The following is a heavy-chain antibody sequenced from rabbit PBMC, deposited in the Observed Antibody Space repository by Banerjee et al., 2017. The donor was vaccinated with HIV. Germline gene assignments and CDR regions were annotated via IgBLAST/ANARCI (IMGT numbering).Heavy chain of an antibody. V-gene: IGHV1S45*01. D-gene: IGHD4-1*01. CDR2: IYAGSSGRT. CDR3: ARDLAGVIGWNFNL. Sequence: QEQLVESGGDLVQPEGSLTLTCTASGFSFSNDMWICWVRQAPGKGLELIACIYAGSSGRTWYASWVNSRFTISKASWTTVTLQMTSLTAADTASYFCARDLAGVIGWNFNLWGQGTLVTVS. J-gene: IGHJ4*01. CDR1: GFSFSNDMW.